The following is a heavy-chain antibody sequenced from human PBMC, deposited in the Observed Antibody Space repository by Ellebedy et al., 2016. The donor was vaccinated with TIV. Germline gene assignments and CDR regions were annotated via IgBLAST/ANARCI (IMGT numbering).Heavy chain of an antibody. D-gene: IGHD3-9*01. J-gene: IGHJ4*02. CDR3: ARDLTGSLDY. CDR1: GFTFSRYW. Sequence: GGSLRLSXAASGFTFSRYWMNWVRQAPGEGLVWLSLISSDGSRTPYADSVKGRFTISRDNAKNILYLQMNSLRAKDTAVYYCARDLTGSLDYWGQGTLVTVSS. CDR2: ISSDGSRT. V-gene: IGHV3-74*01.